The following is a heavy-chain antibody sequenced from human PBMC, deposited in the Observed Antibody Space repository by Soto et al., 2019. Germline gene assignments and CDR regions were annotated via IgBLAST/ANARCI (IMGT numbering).Heavy chain of an antibody. V-gene: IGHV3-7*01. CDR1: GFTFSSYW. Sequence: GGSLRLSCAASGFTFSSYWMSWVRQAPGKGLEWVANIKQDGSEKYYVDSVKGRFTISRDNAKNSLYLQMNSLRAEDTAVYYCARDKWGGYQTITDYWGQGTLVTVSS. D-gene: IGHD3-3*01. CDR2: IKQDGSEK. CDR3: ARDKWGGYQTITDY. J-gene: IGHJ4*02.